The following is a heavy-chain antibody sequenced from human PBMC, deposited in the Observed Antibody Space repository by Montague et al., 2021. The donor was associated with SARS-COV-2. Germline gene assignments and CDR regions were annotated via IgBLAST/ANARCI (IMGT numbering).Heavy chain of an antibody. CDR1: GGSIRSGSYY. Sequence: TLSLTCTVSGGSIRSGSYYWSWIRQPAGKGLEWIGRIYSSGCTNYNPSLKSRVTMSVDTSKNQFSLKVSSVTAADTAVYYCARDYGDYSYYYGLEVWGQGTTVTVSS. D-gene: IGHD4-17*01. CDR3: ARDYGDYSYYYGLEV. CDR2: IYSSGCT. V-gene: IGHV4-61*02. J-gene: IGHJ6*02.